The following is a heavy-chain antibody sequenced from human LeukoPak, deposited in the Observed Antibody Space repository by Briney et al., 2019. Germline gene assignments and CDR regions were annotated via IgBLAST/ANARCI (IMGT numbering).Heavy chain of an antibody. Sequence: PGGSLRLSCAASGFTFSSYGMHWVRQAPGKGLEWVAFIRYDGSNKYYADSVKGRFTISRDNAKNSLYLQMNSLRAEDTAVYYCARDGGDGWDFDYWGQGTLVTVSS. V-gene: IGHV3-30*02. CDR3: ARDGGDGWDFDY. CDR1: GFTFSSYG. CDR2: IRYDGSNK. J-gene: IGHJ4*02. D-gene: IGHD3-16*01.